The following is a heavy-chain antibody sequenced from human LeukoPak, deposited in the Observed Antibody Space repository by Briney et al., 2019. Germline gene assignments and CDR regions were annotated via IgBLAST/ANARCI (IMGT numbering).Heavy chain of an antibody. CDR3: ARDRRRQLVHWFDP. V-gene: IGHV4-4*07. Sequence: SSETLSLTCTVSGGSISSYYWSWIRQPAGKGLEWIGRIYTSGSTNYNPSLKSRVTMSVDTSKNQFSLKLSSVTAADTAVYYCARDRRRQLVHWFDPWGQGTLVTVSS. CDR2: IYTSGST. CDR1: GGSISSYY. D-gene: IGHD6-13*01. J-gene: IGHJ5*02.